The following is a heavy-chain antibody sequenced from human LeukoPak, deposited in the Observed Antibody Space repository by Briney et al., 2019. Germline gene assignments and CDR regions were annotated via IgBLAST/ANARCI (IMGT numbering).Heavy chain of an antibody. Sequence: SENLSLTCAVYGGSFSSYYWSWIRQPPGKGLEWIGEINHSGSTNYNPSLRSRVTISVDTSKNQFSLKLSSVTAADTAVYYCARGNLYYYDSSGYYFKFDYWGQGTLVTVSS. CDR1: GGSFSSYY. V-gene: IGHV4-34*01. D-gene: IGHD3-22*01. J-gene: IGHJ4*02. CDR2: INHSGST. CDR3: ARGNLYYYDSSGYYFKFDY.